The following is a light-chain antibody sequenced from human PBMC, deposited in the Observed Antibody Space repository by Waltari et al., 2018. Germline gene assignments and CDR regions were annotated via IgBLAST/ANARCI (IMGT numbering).Light chain of an antibody. Sequence: QSALPQPASVSGSPGQSITISCTGTSRVVGAFDYVSWYQQHPGKAPKRMIYEVTKRPSGVSFRFAASKSGNTASLTISGLQADDEADYYCCSYAGSDIYAVFGGGTKLTVL. CDR2: EVT. CDR1: SRVVGAFDY. J-gene: IGLJ2*01. CDR3: CSYAGSDIYAV. V-gene: IGLV2-23*02.